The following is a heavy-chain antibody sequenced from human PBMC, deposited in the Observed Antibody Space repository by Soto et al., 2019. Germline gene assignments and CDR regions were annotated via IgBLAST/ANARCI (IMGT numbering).Heavy chain of an antibody. Sequence: SVKVSCKASGYTFTNYGITGVRQAPGQGLEWMGWISAYDGNTNYAQNFQGRVTMTTDTSTSTAYMELRSLRSDDTAVYYCAREWMGSTSYWGQGTLVTVSS. CDR1: GYTFTNYG. J-gene: IGHJ4*02. CDR2: ISAYDGNT. CDR3: AREWMGSTSY. D-gene: IGHD1-26*01. V-gene: IGHV1-18*04.